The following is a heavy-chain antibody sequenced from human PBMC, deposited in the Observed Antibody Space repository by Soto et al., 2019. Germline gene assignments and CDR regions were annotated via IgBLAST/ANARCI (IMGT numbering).Heavy chain of an antibody. CDR2: ITDNGGST. D-gene: IGHD3-10*01. Sequence: EVQLVESGGGLVQPGGSLRLSCAASGFTFRNNVMNWVRQAPGRGLEWVSAITDNGGSTYYADSVKGRCNISSDNSKNTLYLQRNSLRAEDTAVYYCAKEVYGAARGGMDVWCQGTTVTVSS. J-gene: IGHJ6*02. V-gene: IGHV3-23*04. CDR1: GFTFRNNV. CDR3: AKEVYGAARGGMDV.